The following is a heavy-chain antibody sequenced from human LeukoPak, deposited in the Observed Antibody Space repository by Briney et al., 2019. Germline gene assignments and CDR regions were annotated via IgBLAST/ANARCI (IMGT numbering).Heavy chain of an antibody. CDR3: ARVGIVATISAFDI. CDR2: ISSSSSTI. Sequence: PGGSLRLSCAASGFTFSSYSMNWVRQAPGKGLEWVSYISSSSSTIYYADSVKGRFTISRDNVKNSLYLQMNSLRAEDTAVYYCARVGIVATISAFDIWGQGTMVTVSS. V-gene: IGHV3-48*01. D-gene: IGHD5-12*01. J-gene: IGHJ3*02. CDR1: GFTFSSYS.